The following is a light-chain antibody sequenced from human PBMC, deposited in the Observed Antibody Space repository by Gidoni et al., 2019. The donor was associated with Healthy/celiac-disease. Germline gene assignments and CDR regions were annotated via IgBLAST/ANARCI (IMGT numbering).Light chain of an antibody. V-gene: IGKV3-11*01. J-gene: IGKJ1*01. CDR2: DAS. Sequence: EIVLTPSPATLSLSPGERAPLSCRASQSVSSYLAWYQQKPGQAPRLLIHDASNRASGITARFSGSGSGTDFTLTISSREQEDFAVYYCQQRSNWPRTFGQGTKVEIK. CDR3: QQRSNWPRT. CDR1: QSVSSY.